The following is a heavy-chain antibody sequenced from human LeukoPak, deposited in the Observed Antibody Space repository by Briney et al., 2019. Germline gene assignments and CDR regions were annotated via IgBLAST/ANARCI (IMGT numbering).Heavy chain of an antibody. CDR2: IYSSGST. D-gene: IGHD3-22*01. V-gene: IGHV3-66*04. CDR3: ARRAGDYSHPYDY. CDR1: GFTVNNNY. Sequence: GGSLRLSCAASGFTVNNNYMSWVRQAPGKGLESVSLIYSSGSTYYADFVKGRFTISRDNSKNTLYLQMNSLRVEDTAMYYCARRAGDYSHPYDYWGQGTLVTVSS. J-gene: IGHJ4*02.